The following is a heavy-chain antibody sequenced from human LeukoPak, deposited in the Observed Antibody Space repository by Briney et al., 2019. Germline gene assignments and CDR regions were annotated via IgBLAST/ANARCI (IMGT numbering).Heavy chain of an antibody. CDR2: VNGDGTST. V-gene: IGHV3-74*01. Sequence: GGSPRLSCATSGFTFSSYRMHWVRQVPGKGLVWVSRVNGDGTSTSYADSVQGRFTISRDNAKNTLYLYMNSLRGDDTAIYFCVRSCSSGSCYGYKDYWGQGTLVTVSS. CDR1: GFTFSSYR. D-gene: IGHD2-2*01. CDR3: VRSCSSGSCYGYKDY. J-gene: IGHJ4*02.